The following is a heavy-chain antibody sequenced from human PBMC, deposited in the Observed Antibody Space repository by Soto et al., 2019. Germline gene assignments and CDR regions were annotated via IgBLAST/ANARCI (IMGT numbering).Heavy chain of an antibody. CDR1: GFSFSTNA. Sequence: QVQLVESGGGVVQPGRSLRLSCAASGFSFSTNAMNWVRKAPGKGLEWVAVISYDGSNKYYADSVKGRFTISRDNSKNTLYLQMNSLRAEDTAVYYCVRGGDSSGYYYRQYFQHWGQGTLVTVSS. CDR2: ISYDGSNK. CDR3: VRGGDSSGYYYRQYFQH. V-gene: IGHV3-30-3*01. J-gene: IGHJ1*01. D-gene: IGHD3-22*01.